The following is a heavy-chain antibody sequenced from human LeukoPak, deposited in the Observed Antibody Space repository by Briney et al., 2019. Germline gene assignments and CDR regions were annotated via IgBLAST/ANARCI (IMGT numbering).Heavy chain of an antibody. V-gene: IGHV4-31*02. CDR3: ARQLAAAGYYFDY. CDR2: IYYSGST. D-gene: IGHD6-13*01. Sequence: LRLSCAASGFTFSSYAMSWIRQHPGKGLEWIGYIYYSGSTNSNPSLRGRVTISVDTSNNQFSLKLSSVTAADTAVYYCARQLAAAGYYFDYWGQGILVTVSP. J-gene: IGHJ4*02. CDR1: GFTFSSYA.